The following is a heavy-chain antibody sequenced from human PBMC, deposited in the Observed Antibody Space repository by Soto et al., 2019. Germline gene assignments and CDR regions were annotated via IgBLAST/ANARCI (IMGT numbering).Heavy chain of an antibody. Sequence: QVQLVQSGAEVKKPGSSVKVSCKASGATFSGYAINWVRQAPGQGLEWLGRIVPIFETLNYAERFQRRVAITADESTTTVYMELTNLTHEDTAVYYCVVMGNVAVSNPRSFDYWGQGTQVTVSS. J-gene: IGHJ4*02. D-gene: IGHD6-19*01. CDR1: GATFSGYA. CDR2: IVPIFETL. V-gene: IGHV1-69*18. CDR3: VVMGNVAVSNPRSFDY.